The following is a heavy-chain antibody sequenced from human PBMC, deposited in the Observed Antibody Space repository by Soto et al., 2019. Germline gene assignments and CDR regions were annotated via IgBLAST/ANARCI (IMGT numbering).Heavy chain of an antibody. CDR1: VASINSGGYY. J-gene: IGHJ6*02. CDR3: ARERVVVVPAAIGSYYNGMDV. D-gene: IGHD2-2*01. Sequence: LSLTCTVSVASINSGGYYWTWIRQRPGKGLEWIGSISYSGNMYYSPSLKNRVTISVDTSKNQFSLKLTSVTAADTAVFFCARERVVVVPAAIGSYYNGMDVWGQGTTVTVSS. CDR2: ISYSGNM. V-gene: IGHV4-31*03.